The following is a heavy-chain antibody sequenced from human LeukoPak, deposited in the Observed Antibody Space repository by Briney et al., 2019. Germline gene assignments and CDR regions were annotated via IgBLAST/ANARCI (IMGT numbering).Heavy chain of an antibody. CDR2: INPNSGGT. CDR3: ARGGIAPPYYYYYYMDV. Sequence: ASVKVSCKASGYTFTGYYMHWVRQAPGQGLEWMGWINPNSGGTNYAQKFQGRVTMTRDTSISTAYMELSRLRSHDTAVYYCARGGIAPPYYYYYYMDVWGKGTTVTVSS. V-gene: IGHV1-2*02. J-gene: IGHJ6*03. D-gene: IGHD6-13*01. CDR1: GYTFTGYY.